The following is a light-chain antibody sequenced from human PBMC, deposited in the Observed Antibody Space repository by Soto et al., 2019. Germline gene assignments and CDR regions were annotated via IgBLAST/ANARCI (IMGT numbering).Light chain of an antibody. V-gene: IGLV1-44*01. CDR3: AAWDDSLNGWV. Sequence: QSVLTQPPSASGTPVQRVTISCSGSSSNIGSNTVNWYQQLPGTAHKLLIYSNNQRPSGVPDRFSGSKSGTSASLAISGPQSEDEADYYCAAWDDSLNGWVFGGGTKLTV. J-gene: IGLJ3*02. CDR2: SNN. CDR1: SSNIGSNT.